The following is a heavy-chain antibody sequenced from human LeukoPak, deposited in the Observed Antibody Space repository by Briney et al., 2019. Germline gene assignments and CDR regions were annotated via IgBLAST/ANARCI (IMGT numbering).Heavy chain of an antibody. CDR2: IIPVLNIT. CDR1: GGTFSTSA. Sequence: SVKVSCKTSGGTFSTSAITWVRQAPGQGLEWMGRIIPVLNITTYAQRFQGRVTITADTSTSTVYMELSSLRSEETAVYYCARARRNAFDIWGQGTMVTVSS. CDR3: ARARRNAFDI. J-gene: IGHJ3*02. V-gene: IGHV1-69*04.